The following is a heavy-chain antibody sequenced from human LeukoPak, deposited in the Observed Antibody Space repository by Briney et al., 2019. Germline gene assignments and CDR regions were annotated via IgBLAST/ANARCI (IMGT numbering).Heavy chain of an antibody. D-gene: IGHD5/OR15-5a*01. V-gene: IGHV3-23*01. CDR1: GFTFSSYV. Sequence: GGSLRLSCAASGFTFSSYVMVWVRQAPGKGLEWVSGISGSGGSTYYADSVKGRFTISRDNSKNTLSLQMSSLRAEDTAVYYCAKESRPAVDGLDVWGQGTTVTVSS. J-gene: IGHJ6*02. CDR2: ISGSGGST. CDR3: AKESRPAVDGLDV.